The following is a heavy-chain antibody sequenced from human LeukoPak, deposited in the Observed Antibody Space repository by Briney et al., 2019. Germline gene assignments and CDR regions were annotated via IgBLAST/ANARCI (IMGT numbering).Heavy chain of an antibody. CDR1: GFTFSSYA. CDR2: ISGSGGST. D-gene: IGHD6-13*01. J-gene: IGHJ6*02. Sequence: GGSLRLSCAASGFTFSSYAMSWVRQAPGRGLEWVSAISGSGGSTYYADSVKGRFTISRDNSKNTLYLQMNSLRAEDTAVYYCAKDQQQLVPYYYYYYGMDVWGQGTTVTVSS. CDR3: AKDQQQLVPYYYYYYGMDV. V-gene: IGHV3-23*01.